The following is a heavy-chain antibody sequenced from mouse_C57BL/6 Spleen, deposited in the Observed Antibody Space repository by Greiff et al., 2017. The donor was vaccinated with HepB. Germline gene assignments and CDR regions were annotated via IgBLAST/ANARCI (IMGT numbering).Heavy chain of an antibody. CDR2: IYPRSGNT. CDR1: GYTFTSYG. V-gene: IGHV1-81*01. Sequence: VQLQQSGAELARPGASVKLSCKASGYTFTSYGISWVKQRTGQGLEWIGEIYPRSGNTYYNEKFKGKATLTADKSSSTAYMELRSLTSEDSAVYFCANPYYSNYTEFAYWGQGTLVTVSA. CDR3: ANPYYSNYTEFAY. D-gene: IGHD2-5*01. J-gene: IGHJ3*01.